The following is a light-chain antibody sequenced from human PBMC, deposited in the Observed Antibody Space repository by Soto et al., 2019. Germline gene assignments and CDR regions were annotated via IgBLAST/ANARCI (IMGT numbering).Light chain of an antibody. J-gene: IGKJ1*01. CDR2: GAS. CDR1: QSISNSY. V-gene: IGKV3-20*01. CDR3: QQYGGSPTT. Sequence: EIVLTQSPGTLSLSPGERATLSCGASQSISNSYLAWYQQEPGQPPRLLIYGASSRATGSPDRFSGRGSGTDFSLTISRLEPEDFAVYYCQQYGGSPTTFGQGTKVDI.